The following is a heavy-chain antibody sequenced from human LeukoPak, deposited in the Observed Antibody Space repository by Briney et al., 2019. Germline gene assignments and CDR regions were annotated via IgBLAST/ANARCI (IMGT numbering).Heavy chain of an antibody. J-gene: IGHJ4*02. Sequence: SVNVSCKASGGTFSTYAISWVRQAPGQGLEWMGGIIPIFGTANYAQKFQGRVTITADESTSTAYMELSSLRSEDTAVYYCARAAYSSSYAAGYWGQGTRVTVSS. CDR3: ARAAYSSSYAAGY. V-gene: IGHV1-69*01. CDR2: IIPIFGTA. CDR1: GGTFSTYA. D-gene: IGHD6-6*01.